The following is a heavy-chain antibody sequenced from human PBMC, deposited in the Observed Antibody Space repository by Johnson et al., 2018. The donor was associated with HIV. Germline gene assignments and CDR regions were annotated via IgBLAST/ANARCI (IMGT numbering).Heavy chain of an antibody. D-gene: IGHD5-12*01. CDR2: IKSKTDGGTT. CDR1: GFSFSNAW. Sequence: MLLVESGGGLVKPGGSLRLSCATSGFSFSNAWMSWVRQAPGKGLEWVGRIKSKTDGGTTDYTAVVNGRFTISRDDSKNMLFIQMSSRKSDDTGVYYCTTHLTIFGAIILDGFDIWCLGTEVNVSS. V-gene: IGHV3-15*01. CDR3: TTHLTIFGAIILDGFDI. J-gene: IGHJ3*02.